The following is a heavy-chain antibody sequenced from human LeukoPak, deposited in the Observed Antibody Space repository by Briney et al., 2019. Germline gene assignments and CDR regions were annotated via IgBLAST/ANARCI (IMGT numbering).Heavy chain of an antibody. J-gene: IGHJ3*02. Sequence: PSETLSLTCAVYGGSFSGYYWSWIRQPPGKGLEWIGEINHSGSTNYNPPLKSRVTISVDTSKNQFSLKLSSVTAADTAVYYCARGVVAASATNDAFDIWGQGTMVTVPS. V-gene: IGHV4-34*01. D-gene: IGHD2-15*01. CDR3: ARGVVAASATNDAFDI. CDR2: INHSGST. CDR1: GGSFSGYY.